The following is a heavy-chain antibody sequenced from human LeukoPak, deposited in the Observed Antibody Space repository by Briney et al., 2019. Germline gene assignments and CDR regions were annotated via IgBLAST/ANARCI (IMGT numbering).Heavy chain of an antibody. J-gene: IGHJ4*02. CDR1: GGTFSSYA. CDR3: ARDRGYYDSSGYYSPLFDY. CDR2: IIPIFGTA. V-gene: IGHV1-69*05. Sequence: ASVKVSCKASGGTFSSYAISWVRQAPGQGLEWMGGIIPIFGTANYAQKFQGRVTITTDESTSTAYMELRSLRSDDTAVYYCARDRGYYDSSGYYSPLFDYWGQGTLVTVSS. D-gene: IGHD3-22*01.